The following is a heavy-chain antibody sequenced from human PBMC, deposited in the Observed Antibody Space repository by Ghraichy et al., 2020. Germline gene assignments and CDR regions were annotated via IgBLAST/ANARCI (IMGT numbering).Heavy chain of an antibody. J-gene: IGHJ2*01. Sequence: SETLSLTCTVSGGSISSYYWSWIRQPPGKGLEWIGYIYYSGSTNYNPSLKSRVTISVDTSKNQFSLKLSSVTAADTAVYYCAKVYGIHSWDHWYFDLWGRGTLVTVSS. CDR3: AKVYGIHSWDHWYFDL. CDR2: IYYSGST. CDR1: GGSISSYY. V-gene: IGHV4-59*01. D-gene: IGHD1-14*01.